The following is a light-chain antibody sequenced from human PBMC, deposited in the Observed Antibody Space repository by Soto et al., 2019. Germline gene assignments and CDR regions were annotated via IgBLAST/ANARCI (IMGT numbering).Light chain of an antibody. CDR1: QDISNY. J-gene: IGKJ4*01. CDR3: QQYDDLVT. Sequence: DIQMTQSPSSLSASVGDRVTVTCQASQDISNYLNWYQQKPGKAPKLLIYDASNLETGVPSRFSGSGSGTDFTFTISSLQPEDIATYHCQQYDDLVTFGGGTTGDIK. CDR2: DAS. V-gene: IGKV1-33*01.